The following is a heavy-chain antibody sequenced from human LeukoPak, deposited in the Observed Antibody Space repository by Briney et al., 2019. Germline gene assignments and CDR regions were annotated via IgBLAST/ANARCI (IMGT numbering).Heavy chain of an antibody. V-gene: IGHV3-23*01. Sequence: GGSLRLSCAASGFTFSSYAMSWVRQAPGKGLEWVSAISGSGGSTYNADSVKGRFTISRDNSKNTLYLQMNSLRAEDTAVYYCAKAVEMATIYDYWGQGTLVTVSS. CDR1: GFTFSSYA. D-gene: IGHD5-24*01. J-gene: IGHJ4*02. CDR3: AKAVEMATIYDY. CDR2: ISGSGGST.